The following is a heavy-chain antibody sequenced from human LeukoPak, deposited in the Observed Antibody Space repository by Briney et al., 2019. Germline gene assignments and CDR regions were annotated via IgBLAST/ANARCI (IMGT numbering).Heavy chain of an antibody. CDR1: GFTFSSYS. CDR2: ISSSSSTI. CDR3: ASIGRAVPQEDV. Sequence: GGSLRLSGAASGFTFSSYSMNWVRQAPGKGLEWVSYISSSSSTIYYADSVKGRFTISRDNAKNSLYLQMNSLRAEDTAVYYCASIGRAVPQEDVWGQGTTVTVSS. J-gene: IGHJ6*02. D-gene: IGHD3-16*01. V-gene: IGHV3-48*04.